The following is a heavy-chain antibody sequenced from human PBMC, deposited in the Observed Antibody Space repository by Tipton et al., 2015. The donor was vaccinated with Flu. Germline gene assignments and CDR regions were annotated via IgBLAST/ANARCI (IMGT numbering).Heavy chain of an antibody. J-gene: IGHJ3*02. D-gene: IGHD6-19*01. Sequence: LRLSCTVSGGSISSYYWSWIRQPAGKGLEWIGRIYTSGSTNYNPSLKSRVTMSVDTSKNQFSLKLSSVTAADTAVYYCARDRAPSEQWLWAFDIWGQGTMVTVSS. V-gene: IGHV4-4*07. CDR3: ARDRAPSEQWLWAFDI. CDR2: IYTSGST. CDR1: GGSISSYY.